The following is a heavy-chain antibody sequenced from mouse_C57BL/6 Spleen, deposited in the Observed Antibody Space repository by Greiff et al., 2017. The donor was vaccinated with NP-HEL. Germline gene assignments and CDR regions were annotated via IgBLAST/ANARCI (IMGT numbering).Heavy chain of an antibody. Sequence: DVKLQESGGGLVQPGGSMKLSCVASGFTFSNYWMNWVRQSPEKGLEWVAQIRLKSDNYATHYAESVKGRFTISRDDSKSSVYLQMNNLRAEDTGIYYCTGSYYGSTDFDYWGQGTTLTVSS. J-gene: IGHJ2*01. CDR3: TGSYYGSTDFDY. V-gene: IGHV6-3*01. D-gene: IGHD1-1*01. CDR2: IRLKSDNYAT. CDR1: GFTFSNYW.